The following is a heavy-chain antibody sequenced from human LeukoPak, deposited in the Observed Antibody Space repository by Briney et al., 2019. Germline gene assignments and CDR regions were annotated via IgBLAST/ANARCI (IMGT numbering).Heavy chain of an antibody. CDR2: ISGRGVTT. Sequence: PGGSLRLSCAASGFTFSSYAMSWVRQAPGKGLEWVSTISGRGVTTYYADSVKGRFTISRDNSKNTLYLQMKSLRAEDTAVYYCAKGTKVIVVDNYFDYWGQGTLVTVSS. J-gene: IGHJ4*02. D-gene: IGHD3-22*01. V-gene: IGHV3-23*01. CDR3: AKGTKVIVVDNYFDY. CDR1: GFTFSSYA.